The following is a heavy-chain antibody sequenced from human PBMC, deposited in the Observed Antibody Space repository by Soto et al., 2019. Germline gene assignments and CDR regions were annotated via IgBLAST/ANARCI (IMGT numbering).Heavy chain of an antibody. CDR2: INHSGST. Sequence: PSETLSRTCTVYGGSFTFSVYYWIWIRQPPGKVLEWIGEINHSGSTNYNPSLESRVTISLDTSKNQFSLDLTSVTAADTAVYYCVRGRILRLRFADFDSWGQGTLVTVSS. D-gene: IGHD5-12*01. CDR1: GGSFTFSVYY. V-gene: IGHV4-34*01. J-gene: IGHJ4*02. CDR3: VRGRILRLRFADFDS.